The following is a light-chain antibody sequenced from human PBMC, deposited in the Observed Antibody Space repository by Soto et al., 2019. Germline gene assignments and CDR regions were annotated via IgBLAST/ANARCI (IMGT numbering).Light chain of an antibody. V-gene: IGKV2-28*01. J-gene: IGKJ3*01. Sequence: DIVMTQSPLSLPVTPGEPASISCRSSQSILHSNGYNYLDWYLQKPGQSPQLLIYLGSNRASGVPDRFSGSGSGTDFTLKISRVEAEHVGVYYCMQSLQTPFPFGPGTKLDIK. CDR2: LGS. CDR3: MQSLQTPFP. CDR1: QSILHSNGYNY.